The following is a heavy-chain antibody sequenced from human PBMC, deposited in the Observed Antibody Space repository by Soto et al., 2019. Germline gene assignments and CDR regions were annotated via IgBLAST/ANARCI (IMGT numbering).Heavy chain of an antibody. CDR2: IIPIFGTA. CDR1: GVTFSSYA. V-gene: IGHV1-69*13. J-gene: IGHJ4*02. Sequence: SLKVSCKASGVTFSSYAISWVRQAPGQGLEWMGGIIPIFGTANYAQKFQGRVTITADESTSTAYMELSSLRSEDTAVYYCARDGGVYDYSPFDYWGQGTLVTVSS. D-gene: IGHD4-4*01. CDR3: ARDGGVYDYSPFDY.